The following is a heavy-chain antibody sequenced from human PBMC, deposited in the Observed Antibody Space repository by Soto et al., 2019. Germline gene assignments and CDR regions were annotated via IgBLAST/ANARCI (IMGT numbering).Heavy chain of an antibody. V-gene: IGHV1-69*01. D-gene: IGHD6-19*01. CDR2: IIPIFGTA. CDR1: GGTFSSYA. Sequence: QVQLVQSGAEVKKPGSSVKVSCKASGGTFSSYAISWVRQAPGQGLEWMGGIIPIFGTANYAQKFQGRVTITADESTSTAYMELSSLRSENTAVSYCARGPRGWLDKAWYFDLWGRGTLVTVSS. J-gene: IGHJ2*01. CDR3: ARGPRGWLDKAWYFDL.